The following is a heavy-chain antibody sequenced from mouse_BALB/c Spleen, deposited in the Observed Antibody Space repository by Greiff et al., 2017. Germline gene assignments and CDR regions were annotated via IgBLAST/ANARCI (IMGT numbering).Heavy chain of an antibody. V-gene: IGHV8-12*01. Sequence: QVTLKVSGPGILQPSQTLSLTCSFSGFSLSTSGLGVSCIRQPSGTGLEWLAHIYWDDDKHYNPSLKSRLTISKDTASNQVFLKITSVDTADTATYYCARSYAAWFADWGQGTLVTVSA. CDR2: IYWDDDK. J-gene: IGHJ3*01. CDR3: ARSYAAWFAD. D-gene: IGHD1-1*01. CDR1: GFSLSTSGLG.